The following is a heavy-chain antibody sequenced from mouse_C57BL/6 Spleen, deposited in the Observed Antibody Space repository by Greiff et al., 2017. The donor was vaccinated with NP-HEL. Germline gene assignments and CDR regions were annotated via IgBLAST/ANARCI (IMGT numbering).Heavy chain of an antibody. CDR1: GFTFSDYG. V-gene: IGHV5-17*01. J-gene: IGHJ4*01. Sequence: EVKLVESGGGLVKPGGSLKLSCAASGFTFSDYGMHWVRQAPEKGLEWVAYISSGSSTIYYADTVKGRFTISRDNAKNTLFLQMTSLRSEDTDMYYCARRYYYYGSSYGAMDYWGQGTSVTVSS. CDR2: ISSGSSTI. D-gene: IGHD1-1*01. CDR3: ARRYYYYGSSYGAMDY.